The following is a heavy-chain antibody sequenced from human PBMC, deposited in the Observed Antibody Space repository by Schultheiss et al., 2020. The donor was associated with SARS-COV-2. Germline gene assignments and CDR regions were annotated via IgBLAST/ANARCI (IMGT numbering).Heavy chain of an antibody. V-gene: IGHV3-30*06. Sequence: GESLKISCAASGFTFSSYGMHWVRQAPGKGLEWVAVISYDGSNKYYADCVKGRLTISRDNSKNTLYLQMNSLRAEDTAVYYCATRAALVRYYGLDVWGQGTTVTVSS. J-gene: IGHJ6*02. D-gene: IGHD5-18*01. CDR1: GFTFSSYG. CDR3: ATRAALVRYYGLDV. CDR2: ISYDGSNK.